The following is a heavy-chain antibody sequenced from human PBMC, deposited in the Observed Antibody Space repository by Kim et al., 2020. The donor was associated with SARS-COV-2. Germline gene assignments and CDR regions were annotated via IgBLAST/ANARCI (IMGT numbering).Heavy chain of an antibody. Sequence: SETLSLTCTVSGGSISSGGYYWSWIRQHPGKGLEWIGYIYYSGSTYYNPSLKSRVTISVDTSKNQFSLKLSSVTAADTAVYYCAAMTGYCSSTSCRGTDWFDPWGQGTLVTVSS. J-gene: IGHJ5*02. CDR2: IYYSGST. CDR1: GGSISSGGYY. CDR3: AAMTGYCSSTSCRGTDWFDP. V-gene: IGHV4-31*03. D-gene: IGHD2-2*01.